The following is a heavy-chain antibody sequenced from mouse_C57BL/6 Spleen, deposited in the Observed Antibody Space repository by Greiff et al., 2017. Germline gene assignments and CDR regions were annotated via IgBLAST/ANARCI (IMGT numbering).Heavy chain of an antibody. Sequence: EVQVVESGEGLVKPGGSLKLSCAASGFTFSSYAMSWVRQTPEKRLEWVAYISSGGDYIYYEDTVKGRFTISRVNARNTLYLQMSSLKSEDTAMYYCTRDDGYYGGFAYWGQGTLVTVSA. CDR3: TRDDGYYGGFAY. CDR1: GFTFSSYA. J-gene: IGHJ3*01. V-gene: IGHV5-9-1*02. CDR2: ISSGGDYI. D-gene: IGHD2-3*01.